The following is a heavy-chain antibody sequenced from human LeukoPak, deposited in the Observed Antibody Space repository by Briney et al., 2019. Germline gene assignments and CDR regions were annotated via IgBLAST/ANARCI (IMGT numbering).Heavy chain of an antibody. D-gene: IGHD3-3*01. V-gene: IGHV4-4*02. CDR1: GGSISSSNW. Sequence: SGTLSLTCAVSGGSISSSNWWSWARQPPGKGLEWIGEIYHSGSTNYNPSLKSRVTISVDTSKTHFSLKLNSVTAADTAVYYCARTVLRSAPYYYYYMDVWGKGTTVIVSS. J-gene: IGHJ6*03. CDR3: ARTVLRSAPYYYYYMDV. CDR2: IYHSGST.